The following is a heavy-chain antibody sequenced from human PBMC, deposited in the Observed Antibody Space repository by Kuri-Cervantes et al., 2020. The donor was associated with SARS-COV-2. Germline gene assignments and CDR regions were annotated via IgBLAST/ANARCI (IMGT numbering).Heavy chain of an antibody. D-gene: IGHD1-1*01. J-gene: IGHJ4*02. CDR2: INPDGSYT. CDR3: VRDGDHWNFDY. V-gene: IGHV3-74*01. Sequence: LSLTCAASGFTFSGHWIHWVRQAPGKGLVWVSRINPDGSYTNNADSVKGRFTLSRDNAKNMLFLQMNSLRAEDTAAYYCVRDGDHWNFDYWGQGTLVTVSS. CDR1: GFTFSGHW.